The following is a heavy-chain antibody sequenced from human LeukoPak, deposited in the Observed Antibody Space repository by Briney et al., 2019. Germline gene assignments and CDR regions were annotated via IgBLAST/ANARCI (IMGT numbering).Heavy chain of an antibody. CDR3: ARSDSSSWYPLHFDY. J-gene: IGHJ4*02. D-gene: IGHD6-13*01. CDR2: ISAYNGNT. V-gene: IGHV1-18*01. CDR1: GYTFTSYG. Sequence: ASVKVSCKASGYTFTSYGISWVRQAPGQGLEWVGWISAYNGNTNYAQKLQGRVTMTTDTSTSTAYMELRSLRSDDTAVYYCARSDSSSWYPLHFDYWGQGTLVTVSS.